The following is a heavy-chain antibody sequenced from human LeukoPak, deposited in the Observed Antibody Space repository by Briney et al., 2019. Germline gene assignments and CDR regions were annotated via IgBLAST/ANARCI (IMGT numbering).Heavy chain of an antibody. Sequence: SETLSLTCAVYGGSFSGYYWSWIRQPPGKGLECIGEINHSGSTNYNPSLKSRVTISVDTSKNQFSLKLSSVTAADTAVYYCARFRRRESPERLPDYWGQGTLVTVSS. CDR2: INHSGST. V-gene: IGHV4-34*01. CDR1: GGSFSGYY. CDR3: ARFRRRESPERLPDY. D-gene: IGHD3-3*01. J-gene: IGHJ4*02.